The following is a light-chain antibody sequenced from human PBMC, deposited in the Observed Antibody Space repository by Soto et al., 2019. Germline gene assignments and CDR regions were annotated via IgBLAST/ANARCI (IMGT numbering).Light chain of an antibody. CDR2: VVS. CDR3: SSYAGTNVV. Sequence: QSVLTQPPSASGSPGQSVTISCTGTSGDVGGYNYVSWYQQHPGKAPKLMIYVVSERPSGVPDRFSGSKSGNTASLTVSGLQAEDEADYYCSSYAGTNVVFGGGTQLTVL. V-gene: IGLV2-8*01. J-gene: IGLJ2*01. CDR1: SGDVGGYNY.